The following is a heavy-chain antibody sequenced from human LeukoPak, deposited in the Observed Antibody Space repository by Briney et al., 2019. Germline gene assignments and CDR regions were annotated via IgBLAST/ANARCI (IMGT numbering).Heavy chain of an antibody. Sequence: GGSLRLSCAASGFAFSNYWMMWVRQAPGKGLEWVVNMKQDGSEKYYVDSVKGRFTISRGNAKNSLYLQMNSLRDEDTAVYYCARYGSGTYYYYYGMDVWGQGTTVTVSS. D-gene: IGHD3-10*01. J-gene: IGHJ6*02. V-gene: IGHV3-7*01. CDR1: GFAFSNYW. CDR2: MKQDGSEK. CDR3: ARYGSGTYYYYYGMDV.